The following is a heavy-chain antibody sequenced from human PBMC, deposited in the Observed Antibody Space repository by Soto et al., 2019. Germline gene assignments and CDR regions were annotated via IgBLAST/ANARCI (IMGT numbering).Heavy chain of an antibody. D-gene: IGHD1-26*01. J-gene: IGHJ5*02. CDR1: GYTFTGYY. V-gene: IGHV1-2*02. CDR2: INPNSGGT. Sequence: ASVKVSCKASGYTFTGYYMHWVRQAPGQGLEWMGWINPNSGGTNYAQKFQGRVTMTRDTSISTAYMELSRLRSDDTAVYYCARAIVGATLPDLDWFDPWGQGXLVTVYS. CDR3: ARAIVGATLPDLDWFDP.